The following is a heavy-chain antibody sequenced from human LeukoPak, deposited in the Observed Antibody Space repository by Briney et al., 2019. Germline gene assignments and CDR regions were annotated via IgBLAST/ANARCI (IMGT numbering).Heavy chain of an antibody. V-gene: IGHV4-59*08. D-gene: IGHD2-8*01. CDR1: GGSISSYY. CDR3: ARHPGV. J-gene: IGHJ4*02. Sequence: PSQTLSLTCTVSGGSISSYYSSWIRHPPGKGLEWIGYIYYTGSTNYNPSLKSRVTISVDTSKNQSSLKLSSVTAADTAVYYCARHPGVWGQGTLVTVSS. CDR2: IYYTGST.